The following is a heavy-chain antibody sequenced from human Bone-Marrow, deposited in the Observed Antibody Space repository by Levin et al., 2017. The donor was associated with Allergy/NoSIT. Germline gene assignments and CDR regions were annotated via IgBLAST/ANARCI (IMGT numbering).Heavy chain of an antibody. D-gene: IGHD3-16*01. Sequence: PAASVKVSCAASGFAFSNYYMGWIRQAPGKGLQWLSYIGGRGDDIIYANSVKGRFTVSRDNAKNSLYLHMNSLTVEDTAMYYCARSCLKCGGDYWGQGTLVTVSS. CDR1: GFAFSNYY. V-gene: IGHV3-11*01. CDR2: IGGRGDDI. CDR3: ARSCLKCGGDY. J-gene: IGHJ4*02.